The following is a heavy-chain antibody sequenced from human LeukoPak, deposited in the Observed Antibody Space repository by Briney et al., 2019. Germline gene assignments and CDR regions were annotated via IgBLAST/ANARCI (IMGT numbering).Heavy chain of an antibody. CDR1: GFTFSSYA. D-gene: IGHD6-19*01. Sequence: GGSLRLSCAASGFTFSSYAMSWVRQAPGKGLEWVSAISGSGGSTYYADSVKGRFTISRDNSKNTLYLQMNSLRAEDTAVYYCAKDLRIAVAPSDDYWGQGTLVTVSS. CDR2: ISGSGGST. CDR3: AKDLRIAVAPSDDY. J-gene: IGHJ4*02. V-gene: IGHV3-23*01.